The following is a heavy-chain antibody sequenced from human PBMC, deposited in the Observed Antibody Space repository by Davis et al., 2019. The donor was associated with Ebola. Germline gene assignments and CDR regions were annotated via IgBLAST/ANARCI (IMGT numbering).Heavy chain of an antibody. CDR1: GFTFSNAW. CDR2: IKSKTDGGTT. V-gene: IGHV3-15*01. Sequence: PGGSLRLSCAASGFTFSNAWMSWVRQAPGKGLEWVGRIKSKTDGGTTDYAAPVKGRFTVSRDDSKNTLYLQMNSLKTEDTAVYYCTTDDHGSGWGPDYWGQGTLVTVSS. CDR3: TTDDHGSGWGPDY. D-gene: IGHD6-19*01. J-gene: IGHJ4*02.